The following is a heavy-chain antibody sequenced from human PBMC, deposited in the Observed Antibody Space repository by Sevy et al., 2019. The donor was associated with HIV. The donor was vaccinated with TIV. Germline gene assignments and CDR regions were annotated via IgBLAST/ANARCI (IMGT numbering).Heavy chain of an antibody. CDR2: IGPSSSYI. J-gene: IGHJ4*02. V-gene: IGHV3-21*06. Sequence: GGSLRLSCAASGFTFSSSSMNWVRQAPGKGLEWVSSIGPSSSYIYYADSVKGRFTISRGNAKNSLYLQMNSLRAEDTAVYYCARDNGRWELLGYWGQGTLVTVSS. D-gene: IGHD1-26*01. CDR3: ARDNGRWELLGY. CDR1: GFTFSSSS.